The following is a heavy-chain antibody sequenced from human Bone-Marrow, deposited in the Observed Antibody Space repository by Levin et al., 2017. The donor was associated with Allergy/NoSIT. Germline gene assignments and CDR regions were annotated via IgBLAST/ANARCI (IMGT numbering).Heavy chain of an antibody. Sequence: GGSLRLSCSASEFSVSSNYMIWVRQAPGKGLEWVSVIYSIGDTYYADSVKGRFTVSRDISKNTLYLQMNSLRAEDTAVYYCARDPDGVYGDDVNYWGQGPLVTVSS. CDR2: IYSIGDT. CDR3: ARDPDGVYGDDVNY. V-gene: IGHV3-53*01. CDR1: EFSVSSNY. J-gene: IGHJ4*02. D-gene: IGHD4-17*01.